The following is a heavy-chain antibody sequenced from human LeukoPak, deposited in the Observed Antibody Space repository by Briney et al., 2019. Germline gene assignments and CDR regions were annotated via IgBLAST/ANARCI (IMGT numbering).Heavy chain of an antibody. J-gene: IGHJ4*02. D-gene: IGHD7-27*01. V-gene: IGHV4-4*09. Sequence: SSETLSLTCTVSGVSIIDHNWSWIRQPPGKGLEWNGNIYASGSRYFNPSLKSRVAISVDTSKNQFSLNLTSVTAADTAMFYCARLKPHYLGTFDSWGQGALVTVSS. CDR3: ARLKPHYLGTFDS. CDR1: GVSIIDHN. CDR2: IYASGSR.